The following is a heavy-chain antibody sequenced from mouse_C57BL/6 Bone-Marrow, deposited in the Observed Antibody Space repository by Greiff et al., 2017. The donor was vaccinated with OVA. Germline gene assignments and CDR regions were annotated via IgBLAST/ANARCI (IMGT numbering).Heavy chain of an antibody. V-gene: IGHV14-3*01. CDR3: ARGNFGSSFYAMDY. J-gene: IGHJ4*01. CDR1: GFNIKNTY. D-gene: IGHD1-1*01. CDR2: IDPANDNT. Sequence: VQLKESVAELVRPGASVKLSCTASGFNIKNTYMHWVKQRPEQGLEWIGRIDPANDNTKYAPKFQGKATMTADPSSNTAYLQLSSLSSEDTAVECCARGNFGSSFYAMDYWGQGTSVTVSS.